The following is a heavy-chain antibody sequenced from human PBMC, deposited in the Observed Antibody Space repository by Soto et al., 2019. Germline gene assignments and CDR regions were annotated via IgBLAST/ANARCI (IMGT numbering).Heavy chain of an antibody. CDR2: ISPSSSKI. Sequence: GGSLRLSCVASGLPFRDYSMNWVRKAPGKGLECISYISPSSSKIYYAESVKGRFTISRDNARNSLYLHMNSLRDEDTAVYYCARGIGYYDSKSYYYFDSWGQGTLVTVSS. CDR3: ARGIGYYDSKSYYYFDS. D-gene: IGHD3-10*01. V-gene: IGHV3-48*02. CDR1: GLPFRDYS. J-gene: IGHJ4*02.